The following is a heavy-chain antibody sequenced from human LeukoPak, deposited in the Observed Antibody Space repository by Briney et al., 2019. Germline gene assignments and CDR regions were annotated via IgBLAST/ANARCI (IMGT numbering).Heavy chain of an antibody. D-gene: IGHD6-13*01. CDR3: ASTGYSSSLYEGQIDY. V-gene: IGHV3-23*01. Sequence: PGGSLRLSCAASGFTFSSYAMSWVRQAPGKGLEWVSAISGSGGSTYYADSVKGRFTISRDNSKNTLYLQMNSLRAEDTAVYYCASTGYSSSLYEGQIDYWGQGTLVTVSS. J-gene: IGHJ4*02. CDR2: ISGSGGST. CDR1: GFTFSSYA.